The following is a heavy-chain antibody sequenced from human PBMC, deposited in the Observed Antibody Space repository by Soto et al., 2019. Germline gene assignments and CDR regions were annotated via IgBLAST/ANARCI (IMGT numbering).Heavy chain of an antibody. D-gene: IGHD1-26*01. CDR3: AKGKGGSRSDAVDI. Sequence: EVQLLESGGGLVQPGGSLRLSCAASGFTFSSYAMSWVRQAPGKGLEWVSFISGSGGSTYYADAVKGRFTIYRDNSKHTQYLQMNSLRVEDTAVYYCAKGKGGSRSDAVDIWGQGTMVTVSP. V-gene: IGHV3-23*01. CDR2: ISGSGGST. J-gene: IGHJ3*02. CDR1: GFTFSSYA.